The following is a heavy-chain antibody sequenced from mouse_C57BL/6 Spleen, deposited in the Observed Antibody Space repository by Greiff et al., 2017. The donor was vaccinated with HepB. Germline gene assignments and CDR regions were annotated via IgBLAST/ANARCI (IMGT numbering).Heavy chain of an antibody. D-gene: IGHD1-1*01. CDR3: AREGLLRYAMDY. CDR2: IYPGDGDT. Sequence: QVQLKQSGAELVKPGASVKISCKASGYAFSSYWMNWVKQRPGKGLEWIGQIYPGDGDTNYNGKFKGKATLTADKSSSTAYMQLSSLTSEDSAVYFCAREGLLRYAMDYWGQGTSVTVSS. V-gene: IGHV1-80*01. CDR1: GYAFSSYW. J-gene: IGHJ4*01.